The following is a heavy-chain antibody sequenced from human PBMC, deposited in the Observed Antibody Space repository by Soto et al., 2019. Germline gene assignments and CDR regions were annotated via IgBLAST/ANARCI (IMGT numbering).Heavy chain of an antibody. Sequence: QLQLQESGPGLVKPSETLSLTCTVSGGSISSSSYYWGWIRQPPGKGLEWIGSVYYGGSTYYNPSLKSRVTLSVDTSKNQFSLKLSSVTAADTAVYYCARLVSGSVRPVDYWGQGTLVTVSS. CDR2: VYYGGST. CDR3: ARLVSGSVRPVDY. CDR1: GGSISSSSYY. J-gene: IGHJ4*02. D-gene: IGHD2-15*01. V-gene: IGHV4-39*01.